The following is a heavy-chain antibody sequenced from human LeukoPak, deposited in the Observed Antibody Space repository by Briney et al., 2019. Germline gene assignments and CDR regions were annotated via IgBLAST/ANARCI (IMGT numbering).Heavy chain of an antibody. CDR2: LSYSGKT. J-gene: IGHJ4*02. D-gene: IGHD3-10*01. CDR1: GGSVSTNNYY. Sequence: SETLSLTCTVSGGSVSTNNYYWGWIRQPPGKGREWKGNLSYSGKTYYNPALKSRVTVSADTSKNQSSVRLTSVTAADTAVYYCAKRGNYGYFDYWGQGTLVTVSS. CDR3: AKRGNYGYFDY. V-gene: IGHV4-39*01.